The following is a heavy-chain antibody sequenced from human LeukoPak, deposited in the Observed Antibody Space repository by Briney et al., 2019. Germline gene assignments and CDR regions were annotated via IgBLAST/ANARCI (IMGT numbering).Heavy chain of an antibody. D-gene: IGHD5-24*01. J-gene: IGHJ4*02. V-gene: IGHV4-34*01. Sequence: SETLSLTCAVYGGSFSGYYWSWIRQPPGKGLEWIGYIYHSGSTYYNPSLKSRVTISVDRSKNQFSLKLSSVTAADTAVYYCARGLEMADFDYWGQGTLVTVSS. CDR1: GGSFSGYY. CDR3: ARGLEMADFDY. CDR2: IYHSGST.